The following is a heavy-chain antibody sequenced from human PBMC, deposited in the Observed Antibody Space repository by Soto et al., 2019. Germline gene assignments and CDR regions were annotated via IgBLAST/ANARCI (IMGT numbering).Heavy chain of an antibody. CDR3: ARGYCTTSICHPWFDP. D-gene: IGHD2-8*01. J-gene: IGHJ5*02. Sequence: GESLTPYRPGVGYSFTSYCLVLVPPVPGEGLEWMGIIYPGDSDTRYSPSFQGQVTISADKSITTAYLQWSSLKASDTAMYYCARGYCTTSICHPWFDPWGQGTMVTVSS. V-gene: IGHV5-51*01. CDR2: IYPGDSDT. CDR1: GYSFTSYC.